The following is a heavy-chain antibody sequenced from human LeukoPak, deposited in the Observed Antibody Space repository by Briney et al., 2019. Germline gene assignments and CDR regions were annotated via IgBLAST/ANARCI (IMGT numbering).Heavy chain of an antibody. CDR3: ARDVGEYCSSTNCYASHY. V-gene: IGHV1-2*02. D-gene: IGHD2-2*01. CDR2: INPNSGGT. J-gene: IGHJ4*02. CDR1: GYTFTGYY. Sequence: ASVKVSCKASGYTFTGYYIHWVRQAPGQGLEWMGWINPNSGGTNYAKKFQGRVTMTRDTSISTAYMELSRLRSDDTAVYYCARDVGEYCSSTNCYASHYWGQGTLVTVSS.